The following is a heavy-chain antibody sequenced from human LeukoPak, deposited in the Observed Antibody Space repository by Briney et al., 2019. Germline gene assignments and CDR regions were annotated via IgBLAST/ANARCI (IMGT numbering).Heavy chain of an antibody. Sequence: ASVKVSCEASGYTFTSYGISWVRQAPGQGLEWMGWISAYNGNTNYAQKLQGRVTMTTDTSTSTAYMELRSLRSVDTAVYYCAAIVNSGWYRYFDYWGQRTLVSVSS. CDR3: AAIVNSGWYRYFDY. CDR1: GYTFTSYG. V-gene: IGHV1-18*01. CDR2: ISAYNGNT. D-gene: IGHD6-19*01. J-gene: IGHJ4*02.